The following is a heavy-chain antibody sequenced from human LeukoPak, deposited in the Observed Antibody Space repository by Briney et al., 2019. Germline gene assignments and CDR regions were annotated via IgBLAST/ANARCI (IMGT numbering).Heavy chain of an antibody. Sequence: SETLSLTCAVYGGSFSGYYWSWIRQPPGKGLEWIGEINHSGSTNYNPSLKSRVTISVDTSKNQFSLKLSSVTAADTAVYYCARAPYSSGGAFDIWGQGTMVTASS. CDR1: GGSFSGYY. D-gene: IGHD6-19*01. CDR3: ARAPYSSGGAFDI. CDR2: INHSGST. V-gene: IGHV4-34*01. J-gene: IGHJ3*02.